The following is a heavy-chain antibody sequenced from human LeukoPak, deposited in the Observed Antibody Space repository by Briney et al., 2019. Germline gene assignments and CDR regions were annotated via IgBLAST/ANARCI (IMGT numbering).Heavy chain of an antibody. V-gene: IGHV4-59*01. D-gene: IGHD6-19*01. J-gene: IGHJ2*01. CDR1: GGSISSYY. Sequence: SETLSLTCTVSGGSISSYYWSWIRQPPGKGLEWIGYIYYSGSTNYNPSLKSRVTISVDTSKNQFSLKLSSVTAADTAVYYCARAGYSSGWYGFNWYFDLWGRGTLVTVSS. CDR3: ARAGYSSGWYGFNWYFDL. CDR2: IYYSGST.